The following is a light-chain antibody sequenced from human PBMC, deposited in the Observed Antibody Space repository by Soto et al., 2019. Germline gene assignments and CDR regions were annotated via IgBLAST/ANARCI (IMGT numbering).Light chain of an antibody. V-gene: IGKV3-15*01. Sequence: EIVMTQSPATLSVSPGERATLSCRASQSVSSNLAWYQQKPGQAPRLLIYGASTRATGIPARFSGSGSGTECTLTVSSLQSEEFAVYFCQPYNNLPPCYTFGQGTKLEIK. CDR1: QSVSSN. CDR3: QPYNNLPPCYT. J-gene: IGKJ2*01. CDR2: GAS.